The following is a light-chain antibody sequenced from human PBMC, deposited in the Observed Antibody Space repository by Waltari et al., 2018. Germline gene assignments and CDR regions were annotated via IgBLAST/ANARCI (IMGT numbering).Light chain of an antibody. J-gene: IGLJ2*01. CDR3: CSYASAVV. Sequence: QSALTPPASVSGSPGQSITLSCTGIRSNVWTSNLVSWYQQHPRRHPKLLRYDDINRPSGVSSPFNRPSGVSSRFSGSRSDNTASLTISGLQAEDEAHYYCCSYASAVVFGGGTKLTVL. V-gene: IGLV2-23*01. CDR2: DDI. CDR1: RSNVWTSNL.